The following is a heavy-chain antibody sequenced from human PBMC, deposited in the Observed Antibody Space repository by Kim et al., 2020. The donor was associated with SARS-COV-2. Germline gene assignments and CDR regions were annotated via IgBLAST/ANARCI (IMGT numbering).Heavy chain of an antibody. V-gene: IGHV4-39*07. D-gene: IGHD2-15*01. CDR2: IYYSGST. CDR3: ARVGVVAAPWGFDP. Sequence: SETLSLTCTVSGGSISSSSYYWGWIRQPPGKGLEWIGSIYYSGSTYYNPSLKSRVTISVDTSKNQFSLKLSSVTAADTAVYYCARVGVVAAPWGFDPWGQGTLVTVSS. CDR1: GGSISSSSYY. J-gene: IGHJ5*02.